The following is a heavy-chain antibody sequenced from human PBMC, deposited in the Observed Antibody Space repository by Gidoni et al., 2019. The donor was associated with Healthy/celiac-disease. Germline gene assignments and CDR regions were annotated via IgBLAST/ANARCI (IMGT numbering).Heavy chain of an antibody. CDR3: AKAAVLYDILTGYSFDAFDI. J-gene: IGHJ3*02. V-gene: IGHV3-23*01. CDR1: GFTFSSYA. Sequence: EVQLLASGGGLVQPGGSMRLSCAASGFTFSSYAMSWVRQAPGEGLGWVSAISGSGGSTYYADSVKGRFTISRDNSKNTLYLQMNSLRAEDTAVYYCAKAAVLYDILTGYSFDAFDIWGQGTMVTVSS. D-gene: IGHD3-9*01. CDR2: ISGSGGST.